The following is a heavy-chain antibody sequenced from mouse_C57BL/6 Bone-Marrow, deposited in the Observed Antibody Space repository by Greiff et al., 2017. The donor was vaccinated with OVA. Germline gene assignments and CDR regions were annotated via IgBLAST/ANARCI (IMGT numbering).Heavy chain of an antibody. J-gene: IGHJ4*01. CDR3: ARGGAMDY. Sequence: VQLVESGPELVKPGASVKLSCKASGYTFTSYDINWVKQRPGQGLEWIGWIYPRDGSTKYNEKFKGKATLTVDTSSSTAYMELHSLTSEDSAVYFCARGGAMDYWGQGTSVTVSS. V-gene: IGHV1-85*01. CDR2: IYPRDGST. CDR1: GYTFTSYD.